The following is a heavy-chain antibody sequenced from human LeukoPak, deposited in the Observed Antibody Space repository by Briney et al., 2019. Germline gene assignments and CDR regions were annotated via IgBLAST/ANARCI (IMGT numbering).Heavy chain of an antibody. D-gene: IGHD6-13*01. Sequence: GGSLRLSCAASGFAFSSSGMHWVRQAPGKGLEWVAFIRNDGGNKYYADSVKGRFTISRDNAKNTLYLQMNSLRAEDTAVYYCAKVDSSSWYTFDYWGKGTLVTVSS. CDR1: GFAFSSSG. CDR2: IRNDGGNK. V-gene: IGHV3-30*02. CDR3: AKVDSSSWYTFDY. J-gene: IGHJ4*02.